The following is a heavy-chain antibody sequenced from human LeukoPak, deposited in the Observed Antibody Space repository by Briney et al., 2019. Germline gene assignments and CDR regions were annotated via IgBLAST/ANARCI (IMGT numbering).Heavy chain of an antibody. V-gene: IGHV3-21*01. J-gene: IGHJ4*02. Sequence: GGSLRLSCAASGFTFSSYSMNWVRQAPGKGLEWVSSISSSSYIYYADSVKGRFTISRDNAKNSLYPQMNSLRAEDTAVYYCARGRVVRGYMGYWGQGTLVTVSS. D-gene: IGHD3-10*01. CDR3: ARGRVVRGYMGY. CDR2: ISSSSYI. CDR1: GFTFSSYS.